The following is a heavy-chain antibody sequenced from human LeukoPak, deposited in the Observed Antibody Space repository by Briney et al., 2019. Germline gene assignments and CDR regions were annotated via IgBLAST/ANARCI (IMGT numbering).Heavy chain of an antibody. Sequence: GASVTVSCKASGYTFTNYGITWVRQAPGQGPEWVGWISANNGETRFAQNLQGRVTMTTETSTRTAYMELRSLTSDDTAVYYCARVPPSAHQLLSSDFWGQGTQVSVSS. CDR2: ISANNGET. CDR1: GYTFTNYG. CDR3: ARVPPSAHQLLSSDF. D-gene: IGHD2-2*01. V-gene: IGHV1-18*01. J-gene: IGHJ4*02.